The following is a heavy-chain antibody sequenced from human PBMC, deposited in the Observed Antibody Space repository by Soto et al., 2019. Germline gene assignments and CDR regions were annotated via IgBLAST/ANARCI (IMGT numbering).Heavy chain of an antibody. J-gene: IGHJ3*02. V-gene: IGHV1-46*03. CDR2: INPSGGST. Sequence: ASVKVSCKASGYTFTSYYMHWVRQAPGQGLEWMGIINPSGGSTSYAQKFQGRVTMTRDTSTSTVYMELSSLRSEDTAVYYCASVRLGGDASDIWGQGTMVTVSS. D-gene: IGHD3-3*01. CDR1: GYTFTSYY. CDR3: ASVRLGGDASDI.